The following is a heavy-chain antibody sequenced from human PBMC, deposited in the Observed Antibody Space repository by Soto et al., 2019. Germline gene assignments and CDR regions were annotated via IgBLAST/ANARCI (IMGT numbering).Heavy chain of an antibody. CDR1: GFTFSSYG. J-gene: IGHJ4*02. CDR3: AKDKVPVVVTAPFDY. CDR2: ISYDGSNK. Sequence: QVQLVESGGGVVQPGRSLRLSCAASGFTFSSYGMHWVRQAPGKGPEWVAVISYDGSNKYYADSVKGRFTISRDNSKNTLYVQMNSLRADDTAGYYCAKDKVPVVVTAPFDYWGQGTLVTVSS. V-gene: IGHV3-30*18. D-gene: IGHD2-21*02.